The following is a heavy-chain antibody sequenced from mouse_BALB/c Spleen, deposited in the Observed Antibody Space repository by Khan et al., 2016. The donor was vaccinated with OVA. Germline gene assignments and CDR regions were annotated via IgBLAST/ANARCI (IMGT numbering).Heavy chain of an antibody. D-gene: IGHD1-1*01. CDR2: IKYSGST. CDR1: GYSITSDYA. V-gene: IGHV3-2*02. CDR3: ARSGTISTLVATGVDS. J-gene: IGHJ2*01. Sequence: EVQLQESGPGLVKPSQSLSLTCTVTGYSITSDYACNWIRQFPGNKLEWMGYIKYSGSTSYNPSLKGRISITRNTHQTQFFLQLSSLTPEDTAPWYGARSGTISTLVATGVDSWGQGTTVTVSA.